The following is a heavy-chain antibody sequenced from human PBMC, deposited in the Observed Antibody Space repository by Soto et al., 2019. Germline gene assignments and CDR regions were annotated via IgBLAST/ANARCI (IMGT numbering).Heavy chain of an antibody. Sequence: ASVKVSCKASGDTFSGYYMHWVRQAPGQGLEWLGWINPDSGGTDYERKFQGRVTMTRDTSIRTAYMEMSSLRSDDTAVYYCVTGYSSRWYWFDPWGQGTLVTVS. CDR2: INPDSGGT. D-gene: IGHD6-19*01. J-gene: IGHJ5*02. CDR1: GDTFSGYY. CDR3: VTGYSSRWYWFDP. V-gene: IGHV1-2*02.